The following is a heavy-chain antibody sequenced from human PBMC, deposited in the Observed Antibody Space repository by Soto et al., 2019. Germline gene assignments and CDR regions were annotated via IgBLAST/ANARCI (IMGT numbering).Heavy chain of an antibody. Sequence: PGGSLRLSCAASGFTFSSYEMNWVRQAPGKGLEWVSYITSSGNTIYYADSVKGRFTISRDNAKNSLYLQMNSLRAEDTAVYYCARDSSGYYRSFDYWGQGTPVTVSS. CDR3: ARDSSGYYRSFDY. CDR2: ITSSGNTI. V-gene: IGHV3-48*03. D-gene: IGHD3-22*01. J-gene: IGHJ4*02. CDR1: GFTFSSYE.